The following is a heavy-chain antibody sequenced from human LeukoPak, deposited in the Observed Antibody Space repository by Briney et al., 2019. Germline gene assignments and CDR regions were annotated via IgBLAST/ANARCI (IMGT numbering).Heavy chain of an antibody. CDR2: INPDSGGT. J-gene: IGHJ4*02. D-gene: IGHD2-21*01. CDR1: GYTFTGYY. Sequence: ASVKVSCKASGYTFTGYYMHWVRQAPGQGLEWMGWINPDSGGTNYAQNLQGWVTMTRDTSISTAYMELSRLRSDDTAVYYCARVGDTPFDYWGQGTLVTVSS. V-gene: IGHV1-2*04. CDR3: ARVGDTPFDY.